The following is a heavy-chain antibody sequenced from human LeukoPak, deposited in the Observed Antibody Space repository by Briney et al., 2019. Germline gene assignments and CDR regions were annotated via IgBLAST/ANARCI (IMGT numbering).Heavy chain of an antibody. Sequence: SETLSLTCTVSGGSISSSSYYWGWIRQPPGKGLEWIGSICYSGSTYYNPSLKSRVTIFVDTSKNQFSLKLSSVTAADTAVYYCAAMGLGYCSSTSCPGAFDIWGQGTMVTVSS. D-gene: IGHD2-2*01. V-gene: IGHV4-39*01. CDR3: AAMGLGYCSSTSCPGAFDI. CDR2: ICYSGST. CDR1: GGSISSSSYY. J-gene: IGHJ3*02.